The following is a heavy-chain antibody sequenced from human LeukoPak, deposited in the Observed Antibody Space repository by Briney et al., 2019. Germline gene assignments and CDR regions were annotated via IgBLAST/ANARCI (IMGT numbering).Heavy chain of an antibody. J-gene: IGHJ4*02. CDR2: IIPIFGTA. D-gene: IGHD5-24*01. Sequence: GASVKVSCKASGGTFSSYAISWVRQAPGQGLEWMGGIIPIFGTANYAQKFQGRVTITADKSTSTAYMELSSLRSEDTAVYHCATEVEMTGSFDYWGQGTLVTVSS. V-gene: IGHV1-69*06. CDR3: ATEVEMTGSFDY. CDR1: GGTFSSYA.